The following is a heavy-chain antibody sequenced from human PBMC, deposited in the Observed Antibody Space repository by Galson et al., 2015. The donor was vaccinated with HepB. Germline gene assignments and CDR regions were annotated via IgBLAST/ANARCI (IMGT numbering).Heavy chain of an antibody. V-gene: IGHV1-69*13. Sequence: SVKVSCKASGVTLSSYAISWVRQAPGQGLEWMGGITPIFRTANYAQKFQGRVTITADESTSTAYMELSSLTSEDTAVYYCAGQYDSTGFYAYWGQGTLVTVSS. CDR1: GVTLSSYA. J-gene: IGHJ4*02. CDR2: ITPIFRTA. CDR3: AGQYDSTGFYAY. D-gene: IGHD3-22*01.